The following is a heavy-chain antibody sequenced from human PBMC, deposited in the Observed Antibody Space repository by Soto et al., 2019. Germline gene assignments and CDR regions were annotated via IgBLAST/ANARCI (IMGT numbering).Heavy chain of an antibody. CDR3: ARGVNFYGSGSYGSEYWFDP. D-gene: IGHD3-10*01. CDR1: GVSITSGGHP. CDR2: SFHNGNT. V-gene: IGHV4-30-2*01. Sequence: QLQLQESGSGLVKPSQTLSLTCTVSGVSITSGGHPWNWIRQPPGKGLEWIGYSFHNGNTFYNPSFAGRVTISVDRPKNQFSRKLASVTAADTAMYFCARGVNFYGSGSYGSEYWFDPWGQGTLVTVSS. J-gene: IGHJ5*02.